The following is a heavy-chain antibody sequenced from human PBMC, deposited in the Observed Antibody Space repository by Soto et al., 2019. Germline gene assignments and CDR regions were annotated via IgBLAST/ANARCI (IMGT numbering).Heavy chain of an antibody. D-gene: IGHD4-4*01. CDR1: GYTFSVYH. CDR3: AKELQRGMDV. J-gene: IGHJ6*02. Sequence: ASVKVSCKASGYTFSVYHMHWVRQAPGQGLEWMGWVHPNSGGTNYAQSFEGRVTMTRDTSINTAYMELSRLTSDDTAVYYCAKELQRGMDVWGQGTTVTFSS. V-gene: IGHV1-2*02. CDR2: VHPNSGGT.